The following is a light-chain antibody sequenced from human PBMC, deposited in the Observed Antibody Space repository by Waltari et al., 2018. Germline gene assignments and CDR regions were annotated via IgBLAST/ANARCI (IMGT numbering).Light chain of an antibody. J-gene: IGKJ4*01. V-gene: IGKV3-20*01. CDR2: AGP. CDR3: LQYGGFPAFPAT. CDR1: QSVKSDF. Sequence: EIVLTQSPGTLSLSPGERATLSCRASQSVKSDFLVWSQQKSGQAPRLVIYAGPTRATGTPDSFSGSGSGTDFTLSISRLEPEDFAVYYCLQYGGFPAFPATFGGGTNVEIK.